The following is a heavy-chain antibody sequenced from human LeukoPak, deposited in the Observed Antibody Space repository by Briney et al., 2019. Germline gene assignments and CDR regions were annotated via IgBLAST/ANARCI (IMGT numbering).Heavy chain of an antibody. CDR2: ISAYNGNT. J-gene: IGHJ6*02. CDR3: ARDRQFRTTVISKQYGMDV. Sequence: ASVKVSCKASGYTFTSYGISWVRQAPGQGLGWMGWISAYNGNTNYAQKLQGRVTMTTDTSTSTAYMELRSLRSDDTAVYYCARDRQFRTTVISKQYGMDVWGQGTTVTVSS. V-gene: IGHV1-18*01. D-gene: IGHD4-17*01. CDR1: GYTFTSYG.